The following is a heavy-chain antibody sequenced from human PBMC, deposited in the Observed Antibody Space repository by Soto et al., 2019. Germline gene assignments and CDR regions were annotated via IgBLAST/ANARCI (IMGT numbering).Heavy chain of an antibody. D-gene: IGHD2-8*01. CDR2: VSGYNGDT. Sequence: ASVKVSCKASGYTFSRYGISWVRQAPGQGLEWMGWVSGYNGDTKYAQKVQGRVTMTIDTSTYTAYMELRSLTSDDTAKYYCTKNGQPPYYYYGMDVWGQGTTVTVSS. J-gene: IGHJ6*02. CDR1: GYTFSRYG. V-gene: IGHV1-18*01. CDR3: TKNGQPPYYYYGMDV.